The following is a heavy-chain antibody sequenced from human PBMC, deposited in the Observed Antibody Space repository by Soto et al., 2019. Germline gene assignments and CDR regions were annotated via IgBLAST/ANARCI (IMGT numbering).Heavy chain of an antibody. CDR1: GFTFSNYG. D-gene: IGHD3-3*01. J-gene: IGHJ4*02. Sequence: PGGSLRLSCAASGFTFSNYGMSWVRQAPGTGLEWVSVMSGSGDDAYYADSVKGRFTISRDNSKNTLYLQMNSLRAEDTAVYFCAKKVTIYAVDPADYWGQGTQVTVSS. CDR2: MSGSGDDA. V-gene: IGHV3-23*01. CDR3: AKKVTIYAVDPADY.